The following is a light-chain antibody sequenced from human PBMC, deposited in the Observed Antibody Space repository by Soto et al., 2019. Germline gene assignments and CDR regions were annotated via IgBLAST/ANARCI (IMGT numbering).Light chain of an antibody. CDR3: QQSYSSPGT. Sequence: DIQMTQSPSSLSASVGERVTITCRASQSIDKYLNWYQHKPGKAPYLLIYAASHLRSGVPTRFSGSGTGTSFTLTISSLQYEDLATYSCQQSYSSPGTFGRGTKVELK. J-gene: IGKJ1*01. CDR2: AAS. V-gene: IGKV1-39*01. CDR1: QSIDKY.